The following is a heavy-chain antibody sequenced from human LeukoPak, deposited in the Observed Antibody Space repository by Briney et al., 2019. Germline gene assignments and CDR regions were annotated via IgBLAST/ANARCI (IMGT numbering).Heavy chain of an antibody. CDR2: IYYSGST. J-gene: IGHJ5*02. V-gene: IGHV4-39*01. CDR1: GGSISSSSYY. Sequence: SETLSLTCTVSGGSISSSSYYWGWIRQPPGKGLEWIGSIYYSGSTYYNPSLKSRVTISVDTSKNQFSLKLSSVTAADTAVYYCARSTACSSTSCYWEYSGYDEVNWFDPWGQGTLVTVSS. CDR3: ARSTACSSTSCYWEYSGYDEVNWFDP. D-gene: IGHD2-2*01.